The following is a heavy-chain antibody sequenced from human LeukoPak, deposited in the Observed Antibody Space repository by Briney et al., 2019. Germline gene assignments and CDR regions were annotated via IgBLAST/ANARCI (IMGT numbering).Heavy chain of an antibody. J-gene: IGHJ6*02. V-gene: IGHV1-69*13. D-gene: IGHD2-2*01. CDR2: IIPIFGTA. CDR1: GGTFSSYA. Sequence: SVKVSCKASGGTFSSYAISWVRQAPGQGLEWMGGIIPIFGTANYAQKFQGRVTITADESTSTAYMELSSLRSEDTAVYYCARDDIVVVPAALPVYYYYYGMDVWGQGTTVTVSS. CDR3: ARDDIVVVPAALPVYYYYYGMDV.